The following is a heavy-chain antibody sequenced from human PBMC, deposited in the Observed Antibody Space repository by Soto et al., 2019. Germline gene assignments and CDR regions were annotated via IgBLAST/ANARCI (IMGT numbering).Heavy chain of an antibody. CDR3: ARHVPAAGYYYGMDV. J-gene: IGHJ6*02. V-gene: IGHV1-69*05. CDR2: IIPIFGTA. CDR1: GGTFSSYA. Sequence: QVQLVQSGAEVKKPGSSVKVSCKASGGTFSSYAISWVRQAPGQGLEWMGGIIPIFGTANYAQKFQGRVTVPXAXSXXTAYMELSSLRSEDTAVYYCARHVPAAGYYYGMDVWGQGTTVTVSS. D-gene: IGHD2-2*01.